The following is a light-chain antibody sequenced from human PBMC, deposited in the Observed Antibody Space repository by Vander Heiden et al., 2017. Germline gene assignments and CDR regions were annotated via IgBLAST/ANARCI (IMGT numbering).Light chain of an antibody. CDR2: YDD. CDR3: AAWDDSRNGVL. CDR1: SSYIVDNA. J-gene: IGLJ2*01. Sequence: SVLTQPPSVSEAHRHRLPTPWSASSSYIVDNAVNWYQQLPGKAPKLLIYYDDLLPSGVSDRFSGSKSGTSASVAISRLQSEDEADYYCAAWDDSRNGVLFGGGTKLTVL. V-gene: IGLV1-36*01.